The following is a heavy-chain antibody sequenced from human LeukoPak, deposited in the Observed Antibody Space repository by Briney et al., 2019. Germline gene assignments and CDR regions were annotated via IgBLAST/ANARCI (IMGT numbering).Heavy chain of an antibody. V-gene: IGHV3-48*01. Sequence: PGGSLRLSCAASGFTFSSYSMNWVRQAPGKGLEWVSYISSSSSTIYYAESVKGRFTISRDNSKNTLYLQMNSLRAEDTAVYYCARDRDTVAGTLGWFDPWGQGTLVTVSS. CDR1: GFTFSSYS. J-gene: IGHJ5*02. CDR2: ISSSSSTI. CDR3: ARDRDTVAGTLGWFDP. D-gene: IGHD5-12*01.